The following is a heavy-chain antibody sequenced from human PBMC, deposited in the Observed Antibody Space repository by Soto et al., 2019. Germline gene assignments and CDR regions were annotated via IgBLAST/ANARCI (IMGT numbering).Heavy chain of an antibody. J-gene: IGHJ4*02. CDR2: IIPIFGTA. Sequence: QVQLVQSGAEVKKPGSSVKVSCKASGGTFSSYAISWVRQAPGQGLEWMGGIIPIFGTANYAQKFQGRVTITADKSTSTAYMELSSLRAEDTAVYYCASFLGVDYDYGDKPLDYWGQGTLVTVSS. CDR1: GGTFSSYA. D-gene: IGHD4-17*01. V-gene: IGHV1-69*06. CDR3: ASFLGVDYDYGDKPLDY.